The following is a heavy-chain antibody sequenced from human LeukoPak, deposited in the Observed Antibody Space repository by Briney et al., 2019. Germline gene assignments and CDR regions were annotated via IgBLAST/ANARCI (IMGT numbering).Heavy chain of an antibody. J-gene: IGHJ4*02. V-gene: IGHV4-59*01. CDR3: ARGVSDYSYFARYYFDY. Sequence: SETLSLTCTVSGGSISSYHWSWIRQPPGKGLECIGYIYSSGSTNYNPSLKSRVTISVDTSKNQFSLKLSSVTAADTAVYYCARGVSDYSYFARYYFDYWGQGTLVTVSS. CDR2: IYSSGST. D-gene: IGHD4-11*01. CDR1: GGSISSYH.